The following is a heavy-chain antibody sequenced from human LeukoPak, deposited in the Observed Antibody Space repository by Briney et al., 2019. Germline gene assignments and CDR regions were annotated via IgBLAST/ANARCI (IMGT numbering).Heavy chain of an antibody. CDR1: GYTFTTYA. J-gene: IGHJ4*02. CDR3: ARDLGGSHLVLLDY. D-gene: IGHD3-10*01. V-gene: IGHV7-4-1*02. Sequence: ASVKVSCKASGYTFTTYAMNWVRQAPGQGLEWMGWINTNTGNPTYAQGFTGRFVFSLDTSVSTAYLQINSLKAEDTAMYYCARDLGGSHLVLLDYWGQGTLVTVSS. CDR2: INTNTGNP.